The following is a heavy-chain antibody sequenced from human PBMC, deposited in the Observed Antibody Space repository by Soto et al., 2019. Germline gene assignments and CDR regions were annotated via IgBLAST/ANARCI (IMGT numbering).Heavy chain of an antibody. D-gene: IGHD3-10*01. CDR2: INDEGNNA. Sequence: EVQLVQSGGGLIQPGGSLRLSCEASGFIFNMYYLHWVRQTPGKGPLWVARINDEGNNATYAASVKGRFTISRDNAKNTPFLQKEGLRIEDTGLYYCTRGPRVSSIGSGAYWGQGSLVTVST. V-gene: IGHV3-74*01. CDR3: TRGPRVSSIGSGAY. J-gene: IGHJ4*02. CDR1: GFIFNMYY.